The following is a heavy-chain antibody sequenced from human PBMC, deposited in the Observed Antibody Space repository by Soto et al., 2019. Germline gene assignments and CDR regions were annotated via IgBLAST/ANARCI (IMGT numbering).Heavy chain of an antibody. CDR2: IWYDGSNK. CDR3: ARAPGYYYDSSGYQNWFDP. V-gene: IGHV3-33*01. Sequence: PGGSLRLSCAASGFTFSSYGMHWVRQAPGKGLEWVAVIWYDGSNKYYADSVKGRFTISRDNSKNTLYLQMNSLRAEDTAVYYCARAPGYYYDSSGYQNWFDPWAQGA. J-gene: IGHJ5*02. CDR1: GFTFSSYG. D-gene: IGHD3-22*01.